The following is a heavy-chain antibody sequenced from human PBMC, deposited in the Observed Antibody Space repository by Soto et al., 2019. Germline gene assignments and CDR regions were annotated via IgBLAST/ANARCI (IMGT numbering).Heavy chain of an antibody. CDR3: AAISSGYYRVFDY. CDR2: ILVGSGQT. J-gene: IGHJ4*02. Sequence: ASVKVSCKASGATFTSSTVNWVRQARGQPPEWIGWILVGSGQTNSAQKFQGRVAITRDMSTYTAYLELNSLRSDDSAVYYCAAISSGYYRVFDYWGQGTPVTVSS. CDR1: GATFTSST. D-gene: IGHD3-22*01. V-gene: IGHV1-58*01.